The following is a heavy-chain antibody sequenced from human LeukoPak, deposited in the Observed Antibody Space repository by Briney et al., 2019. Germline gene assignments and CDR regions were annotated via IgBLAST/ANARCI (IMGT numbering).Heavy chain of an antibody. Sequence: SLRLSCAASGFTFDDYAMHWVRPAPGKGLEWVSGISWNSGSIGYADSVKGRFTISRDNAKNSLYLQMNSLRAEDTALYYCAKAGGYGDYGVYFDYWGQGTLVTVSS. J-gene: IGHJ4*02. D-gene: IGHD4-17*01. CDR3: AKAGGYGDYGVYFDY. CDR1: GFTFDDYA. CDR2: ISWNSGSI. V-gene: IGHV3-9*01.